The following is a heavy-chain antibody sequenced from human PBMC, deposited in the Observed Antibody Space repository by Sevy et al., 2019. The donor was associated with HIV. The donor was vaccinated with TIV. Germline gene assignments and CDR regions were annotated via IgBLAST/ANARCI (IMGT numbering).Heavy chain of an antibody. CDR1: GFTFSSYA. CDR2: ISGSGGST. CDR3: AKDDRIAVAGLIAFDI. Sequence: GGSLRLSCAASGFTFSSYAMSWVRQAPGKGLEWVSAISGSGGSTYYADSVKGRFTISRDNSKNTLYLQMNSLRAEDTAVYYCAKDDRIAVAGLIAFDIWGQGIMVTVSS. V-gene: IGHV3-23*01. D-gene: IGHD6-19*01. J-gene: IGHJ3*02.